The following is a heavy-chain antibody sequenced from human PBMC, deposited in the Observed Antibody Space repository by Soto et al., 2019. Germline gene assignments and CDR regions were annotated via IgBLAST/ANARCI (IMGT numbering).Heavy chain of an antibody. J-gene: IGHJ6*02. CDR3: ARNGYTYGMDV. CDR2: IYYSGIS. Sequence: PSETLSLTCTVSGGSTIRGGFYWSWIRQHPGKGLEWIGYIYYSGISYYNPSLKSRVSISLDTSRNQFSMTLNSVTAADTAVYYCARNGYTYGMDVWGQGATVTVSS. V-gene: IGHV4-31*03. D-gene: IGHD5-18*01. CDR1: GGSTIRGGFY.